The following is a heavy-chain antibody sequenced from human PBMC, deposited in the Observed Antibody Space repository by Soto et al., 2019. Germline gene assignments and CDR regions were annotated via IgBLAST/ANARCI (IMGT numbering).Heavy chain of an antibody. Sequence: EVHLVESGGGWVQPGGSLRLSCAVSGFTFGTYWMSWVRQTPGKGLEWVANIKPDGSEEYYVGSVKGRFTISRDNAENSLYLQMNSLRAEDTAVYYCARDGNEVYSGSYHLDYWGQGTRVTVSS. CDR2: IKPDGSEE. J-gene: IGHJ4*02. V-gene: IGHV3-7*03. CDR1: GFTFGTYW. D-gene: IGHD1-26*01. CDR3: ARDGNEVYSGSYHLDY.